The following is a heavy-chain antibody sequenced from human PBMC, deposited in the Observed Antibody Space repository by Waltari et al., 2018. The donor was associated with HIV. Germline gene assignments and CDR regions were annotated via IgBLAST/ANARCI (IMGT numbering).Heavy chain of an antibody. D-gene: IGHD3-10*01. V-gene: IGHV3-48*04. CDR3: RLWFGELLYGVYYYYGMDV. J-gene: IGHJ6*02. CDR2: ISSSSSTI. Sequence: EVQLVESGGGLVQPGGSLRLSCAASGFTFSSYSMNWVRQAPGKGLEWVSYISSSSSTIYYADSVKGRFTISRDNAKNSLYLQMNSLRAEDTAVYYCRLWFGELLYGVYYYYGMDVWGQGTTVTVSS. CDR1: GFTFSSYS.